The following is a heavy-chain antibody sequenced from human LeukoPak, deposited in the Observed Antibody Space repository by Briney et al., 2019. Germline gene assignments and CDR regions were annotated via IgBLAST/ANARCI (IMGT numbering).Heavy chain of an antibody. CDR1: GYTFTGYY. Sequence: GASVKVSCKASGYTFTGYYMHWVRQAPGQGLEWMGWTNPNSGGTNYAQKFQGRVTMTRDTSISTAYMELSRLRSDDTAVYYCARLLWFGELNPDFDYWGQGTLVTVSS. J-gene: IGHJ4*02. CDR3: ARLLWFGELNPDFDY. CDR2: TNPNSGGT. V-gene: IGHV1-2*02. D-gene: IGHD3-10*01.